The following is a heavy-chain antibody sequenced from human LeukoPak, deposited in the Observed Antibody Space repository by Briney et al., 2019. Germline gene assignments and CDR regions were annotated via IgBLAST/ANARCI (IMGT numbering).Heavy chain of an antibody. V-gene: IGHV3-7*05. D-gene: IGHD4-23*01. CDR2: INQLGSER. CDR1: GFMFSSYW. Sequence: PGGSLRLSCTASGFMFSSYWMSWVRQAPGKGLEWVANINQLGSERNYVDSVRGRFTISRDNAKNSLYLQMNSLRAEDTAVYYCAANGGPFDFWGQGTLVTVSS. J-gene: IGHJ4*02. CDR3: AANGGPFDF.